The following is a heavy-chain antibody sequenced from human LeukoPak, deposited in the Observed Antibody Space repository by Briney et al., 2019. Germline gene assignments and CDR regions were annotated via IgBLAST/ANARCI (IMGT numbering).Heavy chain of an antibody. V-gene: IGHV3-23*01. CDR3: AKEGAQYCGGDCNDAFDI. D-gene: IGHD2-21*02. CDR2: ISGSGGST. CDR1: GFTVSSNY. Sequence: GGSLRLSCAASGFTVSSNYMSWVRQAPGKGLEWVSVISGSGGSTYYADSVKGRFTISRDNSKNTLYLQMNSLRAEDTAVYYCAKEGAQYCGGDCNDAFDIWGQGTMVTVSS. J-gene: IGHJ3*02.